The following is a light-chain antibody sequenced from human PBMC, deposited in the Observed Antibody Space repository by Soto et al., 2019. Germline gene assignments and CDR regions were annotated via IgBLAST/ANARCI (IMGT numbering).Light chain of an antibody. J-gene: IGKJ2*01. V-gene: IGKV1-5*03. Sequence: DIEMTQSPSTLSASVGDRVTITCRATQSLNIWLAWYQQKPGKAPKLLISKASSLESGVPSRFSGSGSGTEFSLTINSLLPDDFATYYCQQYKAYSYTFGQGTKLEMK. CDR2: KAS. CDR3: QQYKAYSYT. CDR1: QSLNIW.